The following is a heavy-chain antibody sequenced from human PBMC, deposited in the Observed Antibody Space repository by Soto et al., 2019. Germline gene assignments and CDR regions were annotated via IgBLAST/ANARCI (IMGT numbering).Heavy chain of an antibody. V-gene: IGHV3-48*02. CDR3: ARAIYDFWSGYYYGMDV. CDR1: GFTFSSYS. D-gene: IGHD3-3*01. J-gene: IGHJ6*02. CDR2: ISSSSSTI. Sequence: GGSLRLSCAASGFTFSSYSMNWVRQAPGKGLEWVSYISSSSSTIYYADSVKGRFTISRDNAKNSLYLQMNSLRDEDTAVYYCARAIYDFWSGYYYGMDVWGQGTTVTVSS.